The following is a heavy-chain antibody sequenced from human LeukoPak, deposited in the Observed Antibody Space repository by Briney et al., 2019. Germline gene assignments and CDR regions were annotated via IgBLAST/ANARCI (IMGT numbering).Heavy chain of an antibody. J-gene: IGHJ4*02. CDR3: ARDRQRRFDY. CDR2: IYYSGST. CDR1: GGXX. V-gene: IGHV4-31*02. Sequence: GGXXWXWIRXHPGKGLEWIGYIYYSGSTYYNPSLKSRVTISVDTSKNQFSLKLSSVTAADTAVYYCARDRQRRFDYWGQGTLVTVSS.